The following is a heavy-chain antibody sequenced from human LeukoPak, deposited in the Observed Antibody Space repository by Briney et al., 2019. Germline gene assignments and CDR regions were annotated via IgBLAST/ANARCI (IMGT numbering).Heavy chain of an antibody. D-gene: IGHD4-17*01. J-gene: IGHJ4*02. CDR3: ARADYGDPSSIGY. CDR2: IYYSGST. CDR1: GGSISSSSYY. V-gene: IGHV4-39*07. Sequence: PSETLSLTCTVSGGSISSSSYYWGWIRQPPGKGLEWIGSIYYSGSTYYNPSLKSRVTISVDTSKNQFSLKLSSVTAADTAVYYCARADYGDPSSIGYWGQGTLVTVSS.